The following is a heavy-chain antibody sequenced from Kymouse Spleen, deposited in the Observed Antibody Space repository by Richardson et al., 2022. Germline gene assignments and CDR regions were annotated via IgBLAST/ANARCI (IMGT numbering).Heavy chain of an antibody. CDR3: ARGGQLVWFDP. CDR2: IYYSGST. Sequence: QVQLQESGPGLVKPSETLSLTCTVSGGSISSYYWSWIRQPPGKGLEWIGYIYYSGSTNYNPSLKSRVTISVDTSKNQFSLKLSSVTAADTAVYYCARGGQLVWFDPWGQGTLVTVSS. CDR1: GGSISSYY. D-gene: IGHD6-6*01. V-gene: IGHV4-59*01. J-gene: IGHJ5*02.